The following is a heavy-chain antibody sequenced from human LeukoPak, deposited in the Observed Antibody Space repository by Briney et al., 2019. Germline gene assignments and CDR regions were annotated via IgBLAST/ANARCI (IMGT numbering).Heavy chain of an antibody. V-gene: IGHV4-30-2*01. CDR3: ARNPSYCSSTSCSTTHFDY. CDR1: GGSISSNGYY. CDR2: IYHSGST. J-gene: IGHJ4*02. D-gene: IGHD2-2*01. Sequence: SETLSLTCTVSGGSISSNGYYWGWIRQPPGKGLEWIGYIYHSGSTYYNPSLKSRVTISVDRSKNQFSLKLSFVTAADTAVYYCARNPSYCSSTSCSTTHFDYWGQGTLVTVSS.